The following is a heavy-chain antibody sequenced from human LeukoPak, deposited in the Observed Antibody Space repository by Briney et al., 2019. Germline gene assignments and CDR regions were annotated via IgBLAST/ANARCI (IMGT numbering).Heavy chain of an antibody. Sequence: PSETLSLTCTVSGGSISSYYWSWIRQPAGKGLEWIGRIYASGSTKYNPSLKSRVTMSVDTSKYLFSLRLTSVTAADTAVYCCARETYTGSYSPYFDHWGQGTLVTVSS. J-gene: IGHJ4*02. CDR1: GGSISSYY. CDR2: IYASGST. D-gene: IGHD1-26*01. CDR3: ARETYTGSYSPYFDH. V-gene: IGHV4-4*07.